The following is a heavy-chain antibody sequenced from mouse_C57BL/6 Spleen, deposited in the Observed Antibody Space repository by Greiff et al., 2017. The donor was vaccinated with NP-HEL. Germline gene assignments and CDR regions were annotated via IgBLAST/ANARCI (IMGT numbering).Heavy chain of an antibody. CDR3: ARSFPDSSGYCWFAY. D-gene: IGHD3-2*02. Sequence: VQLQPSGAELAKPGASVKLSCKASGYTFTSYWMHWVKQRPGQGLEWIGYINPSRGYTKYNQKFKDKATLTADKSSSTAYMQLSSLTYEDSAVYYCARSFPDSSGYCWFAYWGQGTLVTVSA. CDR2: INPSRGYT. V-gene: IGHV1-7*01. J-gene: IGHJ3*01. CDR1: GYTFTSYW.